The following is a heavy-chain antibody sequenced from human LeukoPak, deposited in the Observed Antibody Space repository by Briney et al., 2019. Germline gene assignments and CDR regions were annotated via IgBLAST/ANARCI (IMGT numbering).Heavy chain of an antibody. CDR3: ARAPMGTAPLY. J-gene: IGHJ4*02. V-gene: IGHV1-8*01. Sequence: ASVKVSCKASGYTFTNYDINWVRQAPGQGLEWMGWMNPVSGKAGSAQKFQGRVTLTRDTSISTAYMEVSSLRFDDTAFYYCARAPMGTAPLYWGQGTLVTVSS. CDR2: MNPVSGKA. CDR1: GYTFTNYD. D-gene: IGHD1/OR15-1a*01.